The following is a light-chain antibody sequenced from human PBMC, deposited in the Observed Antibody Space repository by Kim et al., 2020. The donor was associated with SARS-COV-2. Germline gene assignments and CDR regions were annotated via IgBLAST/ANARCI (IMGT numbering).Light chain of an antibody. V-gene: IGKV3-11*01. CDR1: QKVITH. CDR2: DTS. Sequence: SLSQGERAIRSCRASQKVITHLAWYQQTPGQAPRLLIFDTSDRAPGVPPRFSGGGSGTDFTLTISSLEPEDFAVYYCQQRTNSITFGQGTRLEIK. J-gene: IGKJ5*01. CDR3: QQRTNSIT.